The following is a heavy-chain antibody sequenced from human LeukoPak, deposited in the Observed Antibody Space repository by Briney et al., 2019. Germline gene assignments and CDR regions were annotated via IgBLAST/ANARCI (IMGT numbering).Heavy chain of an antibody. CDR3: ARVVVTAIFDY. J-gene: IGHJ4*02. Sequence: VKVSCKASGGTFSSYAISWVRQAPGQGLEWMGRIIPILGIANYAQKFQGRVTITADKSTSTAYMELSSLRSEDTAVYYCARVVVTAIFDYWGQGTLVTVSS. V-gene: IGHV1-69*10. CDR1: GGTFSSYA. D-gene: IGHD2-21*02. CDR2: IIPILGIA.